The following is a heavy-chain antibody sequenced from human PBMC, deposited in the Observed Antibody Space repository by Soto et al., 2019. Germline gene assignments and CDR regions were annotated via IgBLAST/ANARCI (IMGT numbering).Heavy chain of an antibody. V-gene: IGHV1-2*02. J-gene: IGHJ3*02. CDR2: INPNSGGGT. CDR3: ATDRTTGAFDI. CDR1: GYTFTGHY. D-gene: IGHD4-17*01. Sequence: QVQLVQSGAEVKKPGASVKVSCKASGYTFTGHYMHWVRQAPGQGLEWMGWINPNSGGGTNYAQKFQGRVTMTRDTSISTAYMELSRLTSDDTAVYYCATDRTTGAFDIWGQGTMVTVSS.